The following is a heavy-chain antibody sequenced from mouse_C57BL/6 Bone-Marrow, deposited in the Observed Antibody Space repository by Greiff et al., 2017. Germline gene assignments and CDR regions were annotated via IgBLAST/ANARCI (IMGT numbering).Heavy chain of an antibody. CDR2: IYPRSGNT. V-gene: IGHV1-81*01. CDR1: GYTFTSYG. J-gene: IGHJ4*01. D-gene: IGHD1-1*01. Sequence: QVQLQQSGAELARPGASVKLYCKASGYTFTSYGISWVKQRTGQGLEWIGEIYPRSGNTYYNEKFKGKATLTADKSSSTAYMELRSLTSEDSAVYFCARRAYYGSSYGAMDYWGQGTSVTVSS. CDR3: ARRAYYGSSYGAMDY.